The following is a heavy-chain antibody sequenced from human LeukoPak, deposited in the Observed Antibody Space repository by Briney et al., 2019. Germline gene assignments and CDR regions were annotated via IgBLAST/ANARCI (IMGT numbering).Heavy chain of an antibody. J-gene: IGHJ2*01. V-gene: IGHV1-69*13. D-gene: IGHD5-12*01. Sequence: GASVKVSCKASGGTFISYAISWVRQAPGQGLEWMGGIIPIFGTANYAQKFQGRVTITADESTSTAYMELSSLRSEDTAVYYCARASQSYDHNWYFDLWGRGTLVTVSS. CDR1: GGTFISYA. CDR2: IIPIFGTA. CDR3: ARASQSYDHNWYFDL.